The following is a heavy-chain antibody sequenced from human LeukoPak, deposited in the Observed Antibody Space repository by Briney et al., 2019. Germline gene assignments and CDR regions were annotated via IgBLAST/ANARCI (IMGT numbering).Heavy chain of an antibody. Sequence: GGSLRLSCAASGFTFSSYWMSWVRQAPGKGLEWVANIKQDGSEKYYVDSVKGRFTISRDNAKNSLYLQMNSLRAEDTAVYYCARDRHSGSDAFDIWGQGTMVTVSS. CDR3: ARDRHSGSDAFDI. D-gene: IGHD1-26*01. CDR2: IKQDGSEK. V-gene: IGHV3-7*01. CDR1: GFTFSSYW. J-gene: IGHJ3*02.